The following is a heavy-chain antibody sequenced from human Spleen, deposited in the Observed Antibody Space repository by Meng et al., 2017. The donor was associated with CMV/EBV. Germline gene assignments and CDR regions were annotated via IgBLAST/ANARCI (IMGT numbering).Heavy chain of an antibody. CDR1: GGSFSTYS. V-gene: IGHV1-69*10. Sequence: SVKVSCKASGGSFSTYSISWVRQDPGQGLEWMGGITPILTTSNYAQNFQGRVTITAGKSTSTVYMELSSLRSEDTAVYYCARSRNWNYVFFDYWGQGTLVT. J-gene: IGHJ4*02. D-gene: IGHD1-7*01. CDR2: ITPILTTS. CDR3: ARSRNWNYVFFDY.